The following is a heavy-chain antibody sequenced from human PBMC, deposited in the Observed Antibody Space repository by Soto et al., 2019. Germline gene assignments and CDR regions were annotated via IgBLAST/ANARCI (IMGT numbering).Heavy chain of an antibody. CDR3: ARGRGDYECLVPYSFAH. V-gene: IGHV3-21*01. D-gene: IGHD4-17*01. CDR2: ISSRSRSI. CDR1: GFTFSSYS. Sequence: EVQLVESGGGLVKPGGSLRLSCAASGFTFSSYSMHWVRQAPGKGLEWVSSISSRSRSIYYADSQKGRFTISRDNTKNSLYMKMNNLRAEDTAVYYCARGRGDYECLVPYSFAHWGQGTLVTVSS. J-gene: IGHJ4*02.